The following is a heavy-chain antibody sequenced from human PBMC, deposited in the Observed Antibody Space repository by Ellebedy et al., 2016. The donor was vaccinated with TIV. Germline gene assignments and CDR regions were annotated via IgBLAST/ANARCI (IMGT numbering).Heavy chain of an antibody. D-gene: IGHD5-18*01. Sequence: AASVKVSCKASGYTFTSYAMHWVRQAPGQGLEWMGWINPNSGGTNYAQNFQGWVTMTRDTSISTAYMELSRLRSDDTAVYYCARGRAAMGDYWGQGTLVTVSS. J-gene: IGHJ4*02. CDR2: INPNSGGT. CDR1: GYTFTSYA. V-gene: IGHV1-2*04. CDR3: ARGRAAMGDY.